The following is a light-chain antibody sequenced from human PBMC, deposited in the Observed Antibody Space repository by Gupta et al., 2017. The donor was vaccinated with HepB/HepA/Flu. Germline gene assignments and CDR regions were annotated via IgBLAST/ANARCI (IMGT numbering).Light chain of an antibody. CDR3: QQDGSSPYT. J-gene: IGKJ2*01. Sequence: IVLTQSPGTLSLSPGDRATLSCRASQSVSSSYLAWYQQKPGQAPRLLIYGASSRATGIPDRFSGSGSGTDFTLTISRLEPEDFAVYYCQQDGSSPYTFGQGTKVDIK. CDR2: GAS. CDR1: QSVSSSY. V-gene: IGKV3-20*01.